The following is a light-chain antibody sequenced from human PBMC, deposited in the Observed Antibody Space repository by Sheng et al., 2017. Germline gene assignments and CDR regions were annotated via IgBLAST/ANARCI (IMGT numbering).Light chain of an antibody. CDR3: QQYYSAPLT. V-gene: IGKV4-1*01. CDR2: WAS. CDR1: QSVLYRSDKKNY. Sequence: DIVMTQSPDSLAVSLGERATINCKSSQSVLYRSDKKNYFAWYQQKPGQSPKLLINWASTRESGVPDRFSGSGSGTDFTLTISSLQAEDVAVYYCQQYYSAPLTFGGGTKVEIK. J-gene: IGKJ4*01.